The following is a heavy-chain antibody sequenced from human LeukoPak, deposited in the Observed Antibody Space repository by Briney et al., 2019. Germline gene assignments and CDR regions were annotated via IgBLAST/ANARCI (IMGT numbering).Heavy chain of an antibody. CDR3: ARLDSSSWYDAFDI. J-gene: IGHJ3*02. D-gene: IGHD6-13*01. Sequence: KPSETLSLTCTVSGGSISSYYWSWIRQPPGKGLEWIGYIYYSGSTNYNPSLKSRVTISVDTSKNQFSLKLSSVTAADTAVYYCARLDSSSWYDAFDIWGQGTMVTVSS. CDR1: GGSISSYY. V-gene: IGHV4-59*08. CDR2: IYYSGST.